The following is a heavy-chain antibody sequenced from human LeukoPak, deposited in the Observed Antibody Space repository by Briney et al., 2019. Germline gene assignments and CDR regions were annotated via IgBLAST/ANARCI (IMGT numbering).Heavy chain of an antibody. CDR1: GLTFSEYW. J-gene: IGHJ4*02. V-gene: IGHV3-74*03. Sequence: PGGSLRLSCAVSGLTFSEYWMHWVRQDAGKGLVWVAGISKDGGSTEYTDFVKGRCTISRDNAKNTLYLQMNSLTVDDTAVYYCTSGIGTYDYWGVGAQVTVSS. CDR2: ISKDGGST. D-gene: IGHD1-14*01. CDR3: TSGIGTYDY.